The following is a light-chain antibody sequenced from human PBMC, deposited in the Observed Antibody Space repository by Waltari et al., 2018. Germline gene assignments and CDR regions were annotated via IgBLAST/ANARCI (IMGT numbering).Light chain of an antibody. J-gene: IGKJ2*01. CDR2: WAS. CDR1: QSVFHNSNNNNY. CDR3: QQYFSGPYT. V-gene: IGKV4-1*01. Sequence: DIVMTQSPDSLAVYLGARAPIKCKSSQSVFHNSNNNNYLASFQQKAGQPPKLLVYWASTRQSGVPDRFSGSGTETDFTLTISGLQSEDVAVYYCQQYFSGPYTFGQGTRLEIK.